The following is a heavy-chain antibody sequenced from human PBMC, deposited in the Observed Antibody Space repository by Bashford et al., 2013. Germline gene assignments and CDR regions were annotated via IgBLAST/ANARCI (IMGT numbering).Heavy chain of an antibody. V-gene: IGHV1-2*02. CDR3: ARAGWSGTWYPWYFDY. CDR2: STQTVVP. D-gene: IGHD6-13*01. Sequence: ASVKVSCKSSWIQFHSLLYALGATGPWTRDLSGWDGSTQTVVPQTLAQKFQGRVTITRDTAITTAFMEVSSLKSDDTAVYYCARAGWSGTWYPWYFDYWGQGTLVTVSS. J-gene: IGHJ4*02. CDR1: WIQFHSLL.